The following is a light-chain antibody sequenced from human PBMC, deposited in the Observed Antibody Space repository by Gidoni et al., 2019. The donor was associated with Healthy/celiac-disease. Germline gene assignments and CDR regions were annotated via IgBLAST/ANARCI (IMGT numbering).Light chain of an antibody. Sequence: DIQLTQSPSSLSASVGDRVTITCRASQSISSYLNWYQPKPGKAPKLLIYAASSLQSGVPSRVSGSGSGTDFTLTISSLQPEDFATYYCQQSYSTPRTFGQGTKLEIK. CDR1: QSISSY. V-gene: IGKV1-39*01. CDR2: AAS. CDR3: QQSYSTPRT. J-gene: IGKJ2*02.